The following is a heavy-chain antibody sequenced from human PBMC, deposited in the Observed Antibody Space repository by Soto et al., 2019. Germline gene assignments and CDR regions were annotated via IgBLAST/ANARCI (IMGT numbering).Heavy chain of an antibody. V-gene: IGHV3-23*01. CDR1: GFTFSSYA. CDR3: AKLTYYDSSGYLPASFDY. D-gene: IGHD3-22*01. J-gene: IGHJ4*02. CDR2: ISGSGGST. Sequence: GGSLRLSCAASGFTFSSYAMSWVRQAPGKGLEWVSAISGSGGSTYYADSVKGRFTISRDNSKNTLYLQMNSLRAEDTAVHYCAKLTYYDSSGYLPASFDYWGQGTLVTVSS.